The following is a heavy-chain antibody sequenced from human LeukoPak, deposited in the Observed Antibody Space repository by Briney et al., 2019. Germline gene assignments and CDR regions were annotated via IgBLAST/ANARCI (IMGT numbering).Heavy chain of an antibody. D-gene: IGHD6-19*01. CDR3: ARARLEWLYYFDY. Sequence: ASVKVSCKASGGTFSSYAISWVRQAPGQGLEWMGRIIPIFGTANYAQKFQGRVTITTDESTSTAYMELSSLRSEDTAVYYCARARLEWLYYFDYWDQGTLATVSS. CDR1: GGTFSSYA. CDR2: IIPIFGTA. J-gene: IGHJ4*02. V-gene: IGHV1-69*05.